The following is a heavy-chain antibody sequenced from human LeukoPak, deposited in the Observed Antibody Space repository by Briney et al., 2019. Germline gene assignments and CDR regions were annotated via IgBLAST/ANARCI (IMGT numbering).Heavy chain of an antibody. Sequence: GASVKVSCKASGGTFSSYAISWVRQAPGQGLEWMGRVIPILGIANYAQKFQGRVTITADKSTSTAYMELSSLRSEDTAVYYCASRWSGYDLDDAFDIWGQGTMVTVSS. J-gene: IGHJ3*02. CDR1: GGTFSSYA. V-gene: IGHV1-69*04. D-gene: IGHD5-12*01. CDR3: ASRWSGYDLDDAFDI. CDR2: VIPILGIA.